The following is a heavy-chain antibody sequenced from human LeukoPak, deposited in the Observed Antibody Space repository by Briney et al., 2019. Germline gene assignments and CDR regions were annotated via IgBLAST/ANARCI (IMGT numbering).Heavy chain of an antibody. V-gene: IGHV1-2*06. D-gene: IGHD6-13*01. CDR2: INPNSGGT. CDR3: ARGYSSSWLDH. CDR1: GYTFTAFY. Sequence: GASVKVSCKASGYTFTAFYMHWVRQAPGQGLEWMGRINPNSGGTKYAQKFQGRVTMTTDTSINTAYLELSRLRSDDTAVYYCARGYSSSWLDHWGQGTLVTVSS. J-gene: IGHJ5*02.